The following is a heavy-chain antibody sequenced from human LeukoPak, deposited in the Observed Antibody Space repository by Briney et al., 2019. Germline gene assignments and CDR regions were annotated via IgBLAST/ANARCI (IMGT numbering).Heavy chain of an antibody. CDR2: ISYDGSNK. J-gene: IGHJ4*02. V-gene: IGHV3-30-3*01. CDR1: GFTFSSYA. Sequence: PGRSLRLSCAASGFTFSSYAMHWVRQAPGKGLEWVAVISYDGSNKYYADSVKGRFTISRDNSKNTLYLQMNSLRAEDTAVYYCARDGVSIVVVVAATRGYFDYWGQGTLVTVSS. CDR3: ARDGVSIVVVVAATRGYFDY. D-gene: IGHD2-15*01.